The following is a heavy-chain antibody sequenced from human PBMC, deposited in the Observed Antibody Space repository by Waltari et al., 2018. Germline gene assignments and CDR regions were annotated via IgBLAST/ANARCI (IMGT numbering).Heavy chain of an antibody. Sequence: QVQLVQSGAEVKKPGASVKVSCKASGYTFTGYYMHWVRQAPGQGLEGMGRINPNSGGTNYAQKFEGRVTMTRDPSISTAYMELSRLRSDDTAVYYCARDRGYQLLCIDYWGQGTLVTVSS. CDR3: ARDRGYQLLCIDY. CDR1: GYTFTGYY. V-gene: IGHV1-2*06. CDR2: INPNSGGT. D-gene: IGHD2-2*01. J-gene: IGHJ4*02.